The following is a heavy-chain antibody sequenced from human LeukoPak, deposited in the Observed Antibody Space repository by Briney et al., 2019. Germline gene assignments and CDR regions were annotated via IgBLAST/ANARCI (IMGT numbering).Heavy chain of an antibody. V-gene: IGHV3-23*01. Sequence: GGSLRLSCAASGFTFSTYGMTWVRQAPGKGLEWVSAISDTGGNAYYADSVKGRFTISRDNSKNTLFLQMNSLRAEDTAVYYCAISYVGNYRFDYWGQGTLVTVSS. CDR2: ISDTGGNA. J-gene: IGHJ4*02. CDR1: GFTFSTYG. CDR3: AISYVGNYRFDY. D-gene: IGHD3-16*02.